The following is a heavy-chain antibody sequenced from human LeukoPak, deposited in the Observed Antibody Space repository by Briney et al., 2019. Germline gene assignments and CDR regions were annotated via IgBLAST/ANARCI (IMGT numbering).Heavy chain of an antibody. CDR3: AREIPFGVVINNWFDP. CDR2: IYTSGST. V-gene: IGHV4-4*07. D-gene: IGHD3-3*01. Sequence: SETLSLTCTVSGGSISSYYWSWIRQPAGKGLEWIGRIYTSGSTNYNPSLKSRVTMSVDTSKNQFSLKLSSVTAADTAVYYCAREIPFGVVINNWFDPWGQGTLVTVSS. CDR1: GGSISSYY. J-gene: IGHJ5*02.